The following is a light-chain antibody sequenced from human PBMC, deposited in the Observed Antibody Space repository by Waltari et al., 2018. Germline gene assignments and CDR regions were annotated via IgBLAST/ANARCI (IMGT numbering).Light chain of an antibody. CDR2: SAS. Sequence: DIQMTQSPSSVSASVGDRVTITCRACQSISSSLAWYQQKPGKAPTLLIYSASTLQTGVPARFSGSGSGTDFSLTINSLQPEDFATYFCQQFASFPPTFGQGT. V-gene: IGKV1-12*01. CDR3: QQFASFPPT. CDR1: QSISSS. J-gene: IGKJ1*01.